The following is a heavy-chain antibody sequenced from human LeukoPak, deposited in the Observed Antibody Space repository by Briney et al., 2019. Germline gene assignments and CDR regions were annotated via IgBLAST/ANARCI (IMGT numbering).Heavy chain of an antibody. CDR2: IYYSGST. J-gene: IGHJ4*02. CDR3: ARGQLVLGY. V-gene: IGHV4-59*12. CDR1: GGSISSYY. Sequence: SETLSLTCTVSGGSISSYYWSWIRQPPGKGLEWIGYIYYSGSTNYIPSPKSRVTISVDTSKNQFSLKLSSVTAADTAVYYCARGQLVLGYWGQGTLVTVSS. D-gene: IGHD6-6*01.